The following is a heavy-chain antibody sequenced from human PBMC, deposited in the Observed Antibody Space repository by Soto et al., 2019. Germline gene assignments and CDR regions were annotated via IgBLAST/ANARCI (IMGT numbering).Heavy chain of an antibody. Sequence: QEQLVESGGGVVQPGRSLRLSCAASGFTFSSYGMHWVRQAPGKGLEWVAVIWYDGSNKYYADSVKGRFTISRDNSKNTLYLQMNSLRAEDTAVYYCARDGKAVAGIFDYWGQGTLVTVSS. V-gene: IGHV3-33*01. D-gene: IGHD6-19*01. CDR3: ARDGKAVAGIFDY. CDR2: IWYDGSNK. J-gene: IGHJ4*02. CDR1: GFTFSSYG.